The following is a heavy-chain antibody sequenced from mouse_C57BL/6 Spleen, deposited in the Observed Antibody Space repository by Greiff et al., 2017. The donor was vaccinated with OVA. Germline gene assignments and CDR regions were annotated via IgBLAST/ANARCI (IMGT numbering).Heavy chain of an antibody. Sequence: EVNVVESGGDLVKPGGSLKLSCAASGFTFSSYGMSWVRQTPDKRLEWVATISSGGSYTYYPDSVKGRFTISRDNAKNTLYLQMSSLKSEDTAMYYCARPYSNFLWYFDVWGTGTTVTVSS. J-gene: IGHJ1*03. D-gene: IGHD2-5*01. CDR3: ARPYSNFLWYFDV. CDR1: GFTFSSYG. CDR2: ISSGGSYT. V-gene: IGHV5-6*01.